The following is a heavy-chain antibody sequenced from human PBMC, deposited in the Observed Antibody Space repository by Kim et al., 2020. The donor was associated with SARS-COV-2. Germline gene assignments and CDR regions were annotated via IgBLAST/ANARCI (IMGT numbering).Heavy chain of an antibody. D-gene: IGHD4-4*01. V-gene: IGHV1-46*01. Sequence: ASVKVSCKASGYTFTTYFMHWVRQAPGQGLEWMGKINPSGGSTTSAQRFQGRLTVTSDTSTSTVYMELSSLTSEDTAVYYCAREVNRDDYKRYFDYWGQGTLVTVSS. CDR3: AREVNRDDYKRYFDY. J-gene: IGHJ4*02. CDR1: GYTFTTYF. CDR2: INPSGGST.